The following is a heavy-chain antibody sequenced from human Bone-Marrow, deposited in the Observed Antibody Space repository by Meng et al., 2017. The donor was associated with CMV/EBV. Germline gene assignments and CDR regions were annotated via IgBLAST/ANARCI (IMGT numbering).Heavy chain of an antibody. CDR2: ISSSGSTI. CDR3: SVAATPYYYYGMDV. V-gene: IGHV3-11*04. Sequence: GESLKISCAASGFTFSDYYMSWIRQAPGKGLEWVSYISSSGSTIYYADSVKGRFTISRDNSKNTLYLQMNSLRAEDTAVYYCSVAATPYYYYGMDVWGQGTTVTVSS. J-gene: IGHJ6*01. D-gene: IGHD2-15*01. CDR1: GFTFSDYY.